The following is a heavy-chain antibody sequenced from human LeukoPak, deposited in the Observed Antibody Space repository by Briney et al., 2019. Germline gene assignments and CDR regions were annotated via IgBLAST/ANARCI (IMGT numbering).Heavy chain of an antibody. Sequence: PSETLSLTRAVSVNSLSNTYYWGWIRQRPGEELEWIGSIYNSGSTHYNPSLKSRVTISVDTSKSQFSLKLSSVTAADTAVYYCARNSSGNYFDYWGQGTLVTVSS. J-gene: IGHJ4*02. D-gene: IGHD1-26*01. CDR2: IYNSGST. CDR3: ARNSSGNYFDY. V-gene: IGHV4-38-2*01. CDR1: VNSLSNTYY.